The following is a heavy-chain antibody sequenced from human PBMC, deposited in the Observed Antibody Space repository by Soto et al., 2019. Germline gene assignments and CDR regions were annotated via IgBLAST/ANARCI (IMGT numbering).Heavy chain of an antibody. CDR1: GTSITTTDYY. V-gene: IGHV4-39*01. Sequence: SETLSLTCTVSGTSITTTDYYWGWIRQPPGKGLEWITSIYYTGMTYYNPSLKRRVAISVDTSKNQFSLKLSSVTAADRAVYYCATGASTSNGYRHFDYLGQG. D-gene: IGHD6-25*01. CDR3: ATGASTSNGYRHFDY. CDR2: IYYTGMT. J-gene: IGHJ4*02.